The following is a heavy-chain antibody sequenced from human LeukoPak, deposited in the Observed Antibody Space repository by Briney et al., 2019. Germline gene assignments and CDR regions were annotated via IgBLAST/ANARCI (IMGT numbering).Heavy chain of an antibody. CDR3: AKDTLYYDILTGFDY. V-gene: IGHV3-23*01. D-gene: IGHD3-9*01. CDR1: GFTFSNYA. Sequence: PGGSLRLSCAASGFTFSNYALSWVRQAPGKGLEWVSTIGVSGGSTYYADSVEGRFTISRDNSKNTLYLQMNSLRAEDTAVYYCAKDTLYYDILTGFDYRGQGTRVTVSS. J-gene: IGHJ4*02. CDR2: IGVSGGST.